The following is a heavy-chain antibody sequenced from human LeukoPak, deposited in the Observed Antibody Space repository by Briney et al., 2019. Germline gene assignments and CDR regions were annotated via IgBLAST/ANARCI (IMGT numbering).Heavy chain of an antibody. D-gene: IGHD6-6*01. J-gene: IGHJ4*02. CDR3: ARKTSLGSYYFDY. V-gene: IGHV4-59*08. Sequence: SGTLCLTCAVSGGSLSRYSWSWIREPPGKGLEWVGYIYYNGSTNYNPSLKSRVAISVDTSKNQFCLKLSSVTAADTAVYYCARKTSLGSYYFDYWGQGTLVTVSS. CDR2: IYYNGST. CDR1: GGSLSRYS.